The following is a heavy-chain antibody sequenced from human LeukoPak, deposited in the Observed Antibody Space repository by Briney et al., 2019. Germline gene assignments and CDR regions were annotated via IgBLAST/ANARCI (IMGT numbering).Heavy chain of an antibody. J-gene: IGHJ4*02. D-gene: IGHD3-3*01. Sequence: SETLSLTCAVSGYSISSGYYWGWMRQPPGKGLEGIGSIYHSGSTYYNPSLKSRVTISVDTSKNQFPLKLSSVTAADTAVYYCARLVLRFLEWSHFDYWGQGTLVTVSS. CDR3: ARLVLRFLEWSHFDY. CDR1: GYSISSGYY. V-gene: IGHV4-38-2*01. CDR2: IYHSGST.